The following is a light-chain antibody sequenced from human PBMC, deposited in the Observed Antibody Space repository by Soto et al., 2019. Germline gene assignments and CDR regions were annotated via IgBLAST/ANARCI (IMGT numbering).Light chain of an antibody. Sequence: EIVLTQSPGTLSLSPGERATLSCRASQTIYSNYLAWYQQKPGQPPRLLIYGASARATGIPDRFSGSGSWTDFTLTISGLETEDVAVYYCQQYGASPQFTFGPGTKVD. CDR1: QTIYSNY. V-gene: IGKV3-20*01. CDR3: QQYGASPQFT. J-gene: IGKJ3*01. CDR2: GAS.